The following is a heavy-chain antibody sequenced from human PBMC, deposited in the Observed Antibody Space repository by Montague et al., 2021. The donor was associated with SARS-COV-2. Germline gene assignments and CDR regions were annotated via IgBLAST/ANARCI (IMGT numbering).Heavy chain of an antibody. CDR3: ARAIWHLDV. V-gene: IGHV4-4*07. CDR1: GDSISRYY. Sequence: SDILSLTCSVSGDSISRYYWSWIRQSDGKGLEWIGRIYTGGYVNXNPALQSRVSMSVDTSKSQVSLNVTSVTAADTAVYYCARAIWHLDVWGRGILVTVSS. J-gene: IGHJ2*01. CDR2: IYTGGYV.